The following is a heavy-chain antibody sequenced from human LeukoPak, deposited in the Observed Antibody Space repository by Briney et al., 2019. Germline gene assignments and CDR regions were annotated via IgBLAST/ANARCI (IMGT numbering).Heavy chain of an antibody. J-gene: IGHJ4*02. CDR2: ISSSSSYI. D-gene: IGHD6-13*01. V-gene: IGHV3-21*01. Sequence: PGGSLRLFCAASGFTFSSYSMNWVRQAPGKGLEWVSSISSSSSYIYYADSVKGRFTISRDNAKNSLYLQMNSLRAEDTAVYYCARDEQQLGDYFDYWGQGTLVTVSS. CDR1: GFTFSSYS. CDR3: ARDEQQLGDYFDY.